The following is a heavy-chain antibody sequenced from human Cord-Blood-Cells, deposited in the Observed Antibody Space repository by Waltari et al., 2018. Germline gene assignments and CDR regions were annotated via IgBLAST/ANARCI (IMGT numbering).Heavy chain of an antibody. CDR2: IIPILGIA. Sequence: QVQLVQSVAEVKKPGSSVMVSCKASGGTFSSYAISWVRQAPGQGLEWMGRIIPILGIANYAQKFQGRVTITADKSTSTAYMELSSLRSEDTAVYYCAREGYSGSYSGYWGQGTLVTVSS. V-gene: IGHV1-69*09. D-gene: IGHD1-26*01. CDR1: GGTFSSYA. CDR3: AREGYSGSYSGY. J-gene: IGHJ4*02.